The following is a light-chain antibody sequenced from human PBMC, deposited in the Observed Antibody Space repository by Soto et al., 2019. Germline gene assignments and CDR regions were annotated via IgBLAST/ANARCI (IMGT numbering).Light chain of an antibody. Sequence: QSVLTQPASVSGSPGQSITISCTGTSSDVGGYNLVSWYQQHPGKAPKLMIYEGSKRPSGVSNRFSGSKSGTTASLTISGLQAEDEADYYCWSYAGSISVNWVFGGGTKLTVL. CDR3: WSYAGSISVNWV. CDR1: SSDVGGYNL. J-gene: IGLJ3*02. V-gene: IGLV2-23*03. CDR2: EGS.